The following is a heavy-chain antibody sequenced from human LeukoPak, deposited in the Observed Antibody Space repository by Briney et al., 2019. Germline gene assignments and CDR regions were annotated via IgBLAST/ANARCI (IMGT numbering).Heavy chain of an antibody. V-gene: IGHV3-30*18. CDR2: ISYDGRKK. CDR3: AKDGATSWIGGENWLAS. J-gene: IGHJ5*01. D-gene: IGHD2-2*01. CDR1: GFIFSNNG. Sequence: GGSLRLSCEVSGFIFSNNGMHWVRQAPGKGLEWVAVISYDGRKKYYRDSVKGRFSISRDNSKKTLYLQMNSLRAEDTAVYYCAKDGATSWIGGENWLASWGQGTLVTVSS.